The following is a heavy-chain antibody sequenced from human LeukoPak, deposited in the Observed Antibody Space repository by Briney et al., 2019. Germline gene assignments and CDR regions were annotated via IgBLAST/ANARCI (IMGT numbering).Heavy chain of an antibody. CDR3: ARDLVSSAGGFDY. CDR2: ISSSSSYI. J-gene: IGHJ4*02. CDR1: GFTFSSYS. Sequence: PGGSLRLSCAASGFTFSSYSMNWVRQAPGKGLEWVSSISSSSSYIYYADSVKGRFTISRDNAKNSLYLQMNSLRAEDTAVYYCARDLVSSAGGFDYWGQGTLVTVSS. D-gene: IGHD6-6*01. V-gene: IGHV3-21*01.